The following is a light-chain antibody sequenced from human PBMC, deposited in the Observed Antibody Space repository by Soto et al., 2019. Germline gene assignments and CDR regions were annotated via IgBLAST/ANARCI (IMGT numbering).Light chain of an antibody. CDR2: GAF. CDR1: QSVRSN. Sequence: EIVMTQSPVTLSVSPGERATLSCRASQSVRSNLAWYQQKPGQAPSLLIYGAFTRATGIPARFSGSRSGTEFTLTINSLQSEDFAVYYCQRYNNWPLTFGGGTKVDIK. CDR3: QRYNNWPLT. V-gene: IGKV3-15*01. J-gene: IGKJ4*01.